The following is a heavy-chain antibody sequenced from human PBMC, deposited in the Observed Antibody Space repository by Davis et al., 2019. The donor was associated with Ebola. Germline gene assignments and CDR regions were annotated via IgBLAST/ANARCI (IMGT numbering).Heavy chain of an antibody. D-gene: IGHD5-18*01. V-gene: IGHV3-30*14. J-gene: IGHJ4*02. Sequence: GGSLRLSCAASGFTFSSYWMSWVRQAPGKGLEWVAVISYDGSNRYYADSVKGRFTISRHNSKNTLYLQMNSLRAEDTAVYYCARGLYPDTAMGLDYWGQGTLVTVSS. CDR1: GFTFSSYW. CDR2: ISYDGSNR. CDR3: ARGLYPDTAMGLDY.